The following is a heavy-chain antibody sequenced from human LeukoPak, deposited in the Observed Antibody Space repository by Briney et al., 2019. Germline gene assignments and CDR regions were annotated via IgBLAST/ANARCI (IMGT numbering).Heavy chain of an antibody. V-gene: IGHV3-30*04. CDR1: GFTFYNYA. J-gene: IGHJ4*02. CDR3: VRRAYCSGDCYFKATLYYFDY. Sequence: GRSLRLSCAASGFTFYNYAMHWVRQTPGKGLEWVAVISYDGNNKYYADSVKGRFTISRDNSKSTLYLQVDSLRADDTAVYYCVRRAYCSGDCYFKATLYYFDYWGQGALLTVSS. CDR2: ISYDGNNK. D-gene: IGHD2-21*02.